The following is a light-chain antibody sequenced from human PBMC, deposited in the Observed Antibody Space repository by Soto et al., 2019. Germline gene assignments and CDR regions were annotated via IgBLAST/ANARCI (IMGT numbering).Light chain of an antibody. CDR2: DAS. CDR3: QEFNSYPFT. Sequence: AIQLTQSPSSLSASVGDRVTITCRASQGISSALAWYQQKPGKAPKLLIYDASSLESGVPSRFSGSGSGTDFTLTISSLQPEDFATYYCQEFNSYPFTFGQGTRLEIK. J-gene: IGKJ5*01. V-gene: IGKV1-13*02. CDR1: QGISSA.